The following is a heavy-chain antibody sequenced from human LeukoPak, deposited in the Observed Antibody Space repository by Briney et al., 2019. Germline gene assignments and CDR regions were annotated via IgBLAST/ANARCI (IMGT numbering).Heavy chain of an antibody. V-gene: IGHV3-48*01. Sequence: GGSLRLSCAASGLTFSSYNMNWVRQAPGKGLGWVSYINSRSSTIYYADSVKGRFTISRDNAKNSLYLQMNSLRAEDSAVYYCARYWSSWSADYWGQGTLVTVSS. D-gene: IGHD6-13*01. J-gene: IGHJ4*02. CDR1: GLTFSSYN. CDR2: INSRSSTI. CDR3: ARYWSSWSADY.